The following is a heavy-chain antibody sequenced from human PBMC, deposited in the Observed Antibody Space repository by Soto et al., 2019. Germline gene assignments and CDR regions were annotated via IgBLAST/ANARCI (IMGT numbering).Heavy chain of an antibody. CDR1: GFTFKYYW. D-gene: IGHD3-22*01. J-gene: IGHJ4*02. V-gene: IGHV3-7*01. CDR3: VREAPHNYDSSVSGPDV. CDR2: INKDGGVR. Sequence: PGGSLRLSCAASGFTFKYYWMRWVRQAPGKGLEWVANINKDGGVRNYVDSVKGRFTISRDNAKSSLYLEMNSLRAEDTALYYCVREAPHNYDSSVSGPDVWGQGTLVTVSS.